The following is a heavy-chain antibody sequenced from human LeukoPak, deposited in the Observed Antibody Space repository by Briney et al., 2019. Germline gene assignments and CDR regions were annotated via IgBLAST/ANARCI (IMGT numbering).Heavy chain of an antibody. D-gene: IGHD6-6*01. V-gene: IGHV5-51*01. J-gene: IGHJ5*02. CDR3: ARRRPPYSSSSSWFDP. CDR2: IYPGDSDT. CDR1: GYSFTSYW. Sequence: GESLKISCKGSGYSFTSYWIGWVRQLPGKGLEGMGIIYPGDSDTRYSPSFQGQVTISADKSISTAYLQWSSLKASDTAMYYCARRRPPYSSSSSWFDPWGQGTLVTVSS.